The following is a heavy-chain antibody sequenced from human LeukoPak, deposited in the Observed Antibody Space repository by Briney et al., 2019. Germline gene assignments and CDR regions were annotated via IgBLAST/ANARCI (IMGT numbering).Heavy chain of an antibody. CDR2: IYYSGST. CDR1: GGSVSRSPYY. J-gene: IGHJ4*02. D-gene: IGHD3-22*01. V-gene: IGHV4-39*07. Sequence: SETLSLTCTVSGGSVSRSPYYWGWIRQPPGKGLEWIGNIYYSGSTYYNPSLKSRVTISVDTSKNQFSLKLSSVTAADTAVYYCARGRYYYDSSGYAYYFDYWGQGTLVTVSS. CDR3: ARGRYYYDSSGYAYYFDY.